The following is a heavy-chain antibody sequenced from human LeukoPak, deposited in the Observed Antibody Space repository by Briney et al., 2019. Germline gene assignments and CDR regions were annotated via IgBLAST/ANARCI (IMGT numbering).Heavy chain of an antibody. V-gene: IGHV3-53*04. J-gene: IGHJ3*02. D-gene: IGHD1-14*01. CDR1: GFSFSNYG. Sequence: PGGSLRLSCAASGFSFSNYGMHWVRQAPGKGLEWVLVIYSGGSTYYADSVKGRFTISRHISKNTLYLQMNSLRAEDTAVYYCARAGPYDAFDIWGQGTMVTVSS. CDR2: IYSGGST. CDR3: ARAGPYDAFDI.